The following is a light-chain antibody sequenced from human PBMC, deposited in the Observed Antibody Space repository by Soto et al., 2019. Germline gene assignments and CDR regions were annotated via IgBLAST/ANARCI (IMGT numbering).Light chain of an antibody. Sequence: DIVMTQSPDSLAVSLGERATINCKSSQSVLYSSNNKNYLAWYQQKPAQPPKLLIYWASTRESGVPDRFSGSGSGTDFTLPISSLQAEDVAVYYCQQYYSTPRTFGQGTKVEIK. V-gene: IGKV4-1*01. CDR1: QSVLYSSNNKNY. CDR3: QQYYSTPRT. J-gene: IGKJ1*01. CDR2: WAS.